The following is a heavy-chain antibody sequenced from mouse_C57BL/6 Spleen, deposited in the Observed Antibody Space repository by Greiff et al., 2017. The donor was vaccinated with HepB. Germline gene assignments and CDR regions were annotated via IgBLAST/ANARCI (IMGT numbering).Heavy chain of an antibody. D-gene: IGHD4-1*01. V-gene: IGHV1-76*01. CDR3: AREGDLTGSFDY. CDR1: GFTFTDYY. Sequence: QVQLQQSGADLVRPGASVKLSCKASGFTFTDYYINWVKQRPGKGLEWIARIYPGSGNTYYNEKFKGQATLAADKSSSTAYMQLSSLTSEDSAVYFCAREGDLTGSFDYWGQGTTVTVSS. CDR2: IYPGSGNT. J-gene: IGHJ2*01.